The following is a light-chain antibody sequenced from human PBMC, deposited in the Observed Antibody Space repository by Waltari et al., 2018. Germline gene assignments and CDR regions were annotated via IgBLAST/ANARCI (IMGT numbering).Light chain of an antibody. Sequence: IVMTQSPATLSVSPGEGATLSCRASQRIATNVAWYQQKPGQGPRLLISEASTRVAGIPARFSGGGSGTEFTLTISSLQSEEFSVYYCQQYNHYYSFGQGTRLEIK. J-gene: IGKJ2*01. CDR3: QQYNHYYS. V-gene: IGKV3-15*01. CDR1: QRIATN. CDR2: EAS.